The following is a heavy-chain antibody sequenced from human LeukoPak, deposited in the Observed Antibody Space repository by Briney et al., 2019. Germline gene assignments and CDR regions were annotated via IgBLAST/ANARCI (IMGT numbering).Heavy chain of an antibody. J-gene: IGHJ5*02. V-gene: IGHV5-51*01. D-gene: IGHD3-10*01. CDR1: GNPFCTYW. Sequence: GESLKISFKDSGNPFCTYWVGWGRPMPGKGVGYMGIILPGNREVRYCPAFQGQVTISADRSISTASLQWTSLKASDTAMYYCARHTGRPQAGWFDPWGQGTLVTVSS. CDR3: ARHTGRPQAGWFDP. CDR2: ILPGNREV.